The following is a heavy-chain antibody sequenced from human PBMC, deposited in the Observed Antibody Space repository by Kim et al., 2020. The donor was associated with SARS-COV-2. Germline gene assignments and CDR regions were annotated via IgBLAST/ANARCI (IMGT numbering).Heavy chain of an antibody. Sequence: GGSLRLSCAASGFTFSDYYMSWIRQAPGKGLEWVSYISSSSSYTNYADSVKGRFTISRDNAKNSLYLQMNSLRAEDTAVYYCARDLEEQWLVMRGIVTSGYYYGMDVWGQGTTVTVSS. CDR2: ISSSSSYT. D-gene: IGHD6-19*01. J-gene: IGHJ6*02. CDR1: GFTFSDYY. CDR3: ARDLEEQWLVMRGIVTSGYYYGMDV. V-gene: IGHV3-11*05.